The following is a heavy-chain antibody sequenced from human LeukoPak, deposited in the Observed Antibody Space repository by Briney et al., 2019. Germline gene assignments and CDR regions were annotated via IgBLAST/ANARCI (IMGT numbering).Heavy chain of an antibody. CDR1: GFTFSSYS. Sequence: GGSLRLSCAASGFTFSSYSMNWVRQAPGKGLEWVSSISSSSSYIYYADSVKGRFTISRDNAKNSLYLQMNSLRAEYTAVYYCATTTVTTGWYFDLWGRGTLVTVSS. V-gene: IGHV3-21*01. J-gene: IGHJ2*01. CDR3: ATTTVTTGWYFDL. CDR2: ISSSSSYI. D-gene: IGHD4-17*01.